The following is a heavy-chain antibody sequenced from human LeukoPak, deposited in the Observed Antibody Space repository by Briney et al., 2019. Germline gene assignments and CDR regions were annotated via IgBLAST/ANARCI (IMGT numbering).Heavy chain of an antibody. CDR3: ARKGYTYGTFDY. V-gene: IGHV4-4*02. D-gene: IGHD5-18*01. Sequence: SGTLSLTCAVSGDSISSHYWWSWVRQPPGKGLEWIGEIYHSGSTNYNPSLKSRVTISVDKSKSQFSLKLTSLTAADTAVYYCARKGYTYGTFDYWGLGTLVTVSS. J-gene: IGHJ4*02. CDR1: GDSISSHYW. CDR2: IYHSGST.